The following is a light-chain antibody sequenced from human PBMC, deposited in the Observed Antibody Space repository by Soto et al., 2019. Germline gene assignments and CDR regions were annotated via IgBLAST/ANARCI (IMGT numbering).Light chain of an antibody. J-gene: IGKJ1*01. V-gene: IGKV3-15*01. CDR1: QSVSSN. CDR2: GAS. CDR3: QQYNNWPPLT. Sequence: EIVMTQSPATLSVSPGERATLSCRASQSVSSNLAWYQQKPGQAPRLLIYGASTRATGIPARFSGSGSGTEFTLTISSLQYEAFAVYYCQQYNNWPPLTFGQGTKVEIK.